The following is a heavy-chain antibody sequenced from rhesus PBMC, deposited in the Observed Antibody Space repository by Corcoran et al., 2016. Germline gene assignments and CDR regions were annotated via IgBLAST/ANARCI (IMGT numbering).Heavy chain of an antibody. CDR1: GYSISSNY. J-gene: IGHJ4*01. CDR2: IYGSSGST. D-gene: IGHD6-31*01. V-gene: IGHV4-147*01. CDR3: ARKDSSGWYYFDY. Sequence: QVQLQESGPGLVKPSETLSLTCAVSGYSISSNYWSWIRQPPGKGLECIGYIYGSSGSTYSNPSLNRRVTISTDPSKTQFSLKLSSVTAADTAVYYCARKDSSGWYYFDYWGQGVLVTVSS.